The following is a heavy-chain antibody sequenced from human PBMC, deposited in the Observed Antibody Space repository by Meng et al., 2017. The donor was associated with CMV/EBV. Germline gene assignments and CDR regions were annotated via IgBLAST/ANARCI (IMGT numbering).Heavy chain of an antibody. Sequence: GESLKISCAASGFTFSSYWMSWVRQAPGKGLEWVANIKQDGSEKYYVDSVKGRFTISRDNAKNSLYLQMNSLRAEDTAVYYCARDVAVWFYFDYWGQGTLVTVSS. V-gene: IGHV3-7*01. J-gene: IGHJ4*02. CDR1: GFTFSSYW. D-gene: IGHD3-16*01. CDR2: IKQDGSEK. CDR3: ARDVAVWFYFDY.